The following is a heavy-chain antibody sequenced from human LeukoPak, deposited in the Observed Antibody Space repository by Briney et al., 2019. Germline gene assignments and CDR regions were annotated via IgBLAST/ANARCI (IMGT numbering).Heavy chain of an antibody. Sequence: SVKVSCKASGGTFSSYAISWVRQAPGQGLEWMGGIIPIFGTANYAQKFQGRVTITADESTSTAYMELSSLGSEDTAVYYCARDRPYCSSTSCSTPTNWFDPWGQGTLVTVSS. D-gene: IGHD2-2*02. CDR1: GGTFSSYA. V-gene: IGHV1-69*01. CDR3: ARDRPYCSSTSCSTPTNWFDP. CDR2: IIPIFGTA. J-gene: IGHJ5*02.